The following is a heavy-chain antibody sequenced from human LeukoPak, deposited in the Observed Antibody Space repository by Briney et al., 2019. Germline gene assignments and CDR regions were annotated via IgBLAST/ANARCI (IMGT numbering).Heavy chain of an antibody. J-gene: IGHJ4*02. D-gene: IGHD6-19*01. Sequence: SETLSLTCTVSGGSISSISYYWSWIRQPPGKGLEWIGEINHSGSTNYNPSLKSRVTMSVDTSKNQFSLKLSSVTAADTAVYYCARLAVAGFDYWGQGTLVTVSS. CDR3: ARLAVAGFDY. V-gene: IGHV4-39*01. CDR2: INHSGST. CDR1: GGSISSISYY.